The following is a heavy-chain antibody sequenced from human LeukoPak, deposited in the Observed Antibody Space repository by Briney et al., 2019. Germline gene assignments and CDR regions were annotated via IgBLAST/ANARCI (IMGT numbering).Heavy chain of an antibody. J-gene: IGHJ4*02. Sequence: PSETLSLTCAVYGGSFSGYYWSWIRQPPGKGLEWIGEIKHSGSTNYNPSLKSRVTISVDTSKNQFSPKLSSVTAADTAVYYCARHCSSTSCYYLDYWGQGTLVTVSS. CDR1: GGSFSGYY. CDR2: IKHSGST. CDR3: ARHCSSTSCYYLDY. D-gene: IGHD2-2*01. V-gene: IGHV4-34*01.